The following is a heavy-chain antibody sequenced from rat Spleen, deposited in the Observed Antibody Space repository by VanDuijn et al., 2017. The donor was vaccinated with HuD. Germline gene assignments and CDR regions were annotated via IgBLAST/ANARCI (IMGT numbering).Heavy chain of an antibody. CDR3: TTYYTGDYFHY. V-gene: IGHV2-1*01. CDR2: IWSGGIT. CDR1: GFSLTSNS. D-gene: IGHD1-1*01. Sequence: QVQLKESGPGLVQPSQTLSLTCTVSGFSLTSNSVSWVRQPPGKGLEWMGAIWSGGITDYNSALKSRLSISRDTSKGQVFLKMNSLQTEDTAIYFCTTYYTGDYFHYWGQGVMVTVSS. J-gene: IGHJ2*01.